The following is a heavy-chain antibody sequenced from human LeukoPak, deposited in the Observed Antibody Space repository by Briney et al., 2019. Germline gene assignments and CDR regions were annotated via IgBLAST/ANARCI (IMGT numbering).Heavy chain of an antibody. V-gene: IGHV3-23*01. Sequence: PGGSLRLSCAASGFTFSSYAMSWVRQAPGKGLEWVSVISGSGGSTYYADSVKGRFTISRDNSKNTLYLQMNSLRAEDTAVYYCAKGLTHCSGGSCYVGDYWGQGTLVTVSS. CDR3: AKGLTHCSGGSCYVGDY. J-gene: IGHJ4*02. CDR1: GFTFSSYA. CDR2: ISGSGGST. D-gene: IGHD2-15*01.